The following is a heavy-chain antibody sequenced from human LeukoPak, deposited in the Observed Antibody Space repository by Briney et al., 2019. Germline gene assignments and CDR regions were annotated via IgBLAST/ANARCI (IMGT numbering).Heavy chain of an antibody. J-gene: IGHJ4*02. CDR3: ARDLLGYIDY. V-gene: IGHV3-33*01. Sequence: GGSLSPSGAASGFTFSSFGMTWVRQAPGKGLEWVAVIWYDGSNKYYADSVKGRFTISRGNSKSTLYLQMNSLRAEDTAVYYCARDLLGYIDYWGQGALVTVSS. CDR2: IWYDGSNK. CDR1: GFTFSSFG. D-gene: IGHD5-12*01.